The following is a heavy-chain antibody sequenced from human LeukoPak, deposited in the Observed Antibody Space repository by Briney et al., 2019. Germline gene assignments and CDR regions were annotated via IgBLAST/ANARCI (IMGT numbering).Heavy chain of an antibody. CDR3: AKDTYYYDSSGYYLDY. CDR2: ISYDGSNK. J-gene: IGHJ4*02. CDR1: GFTFSSYC. D-gene: IGHD3-22*01. V-gene: IGHV3-30*18. Sequence: GGSLRLSCAASGFTFSSYCMHWVRQAPGKGLEWVAFISYDGSNKYYADSVKGRFTISRDNSKNTLYLQMNSLRAEDTAVYYCAKDTYYYDSSGYYLDYWGQGTLVTVSS.